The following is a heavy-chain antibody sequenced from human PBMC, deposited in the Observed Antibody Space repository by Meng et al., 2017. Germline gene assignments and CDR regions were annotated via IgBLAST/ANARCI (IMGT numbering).Heavy chain of an antibody. CDR1: GGSISSCNYH. CDR3: ARGRDTAKSGY. D-gene: IGHD5-18*01. Sequence: VPLQESRPGLVEPSQTLSLTCSVSGGSISSCNYHWSWLRQHPGKGLEWIGTLYYTGTTFYNPSLMSRPTISLDTSKNQFSLNLNSMTAADTAIYYCARGRDTAKSGYWGQGTLVTVSS. V-gene: IGHV4-31*03. CDR2: LYYTGTT. J-gene: IGHJ4*02.